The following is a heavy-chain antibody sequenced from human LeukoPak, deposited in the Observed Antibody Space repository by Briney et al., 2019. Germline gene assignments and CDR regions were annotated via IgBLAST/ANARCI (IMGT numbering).Heavy chain of an antibody. J-gene: IGHJ5*02. CDR1: GFTFSSYA. V-gene: IGHV3-30-3*01. D-gene: IGHD2-15*01. Sequence: GGSLRLSCAASGFTFSSYAMHWVRQAPGKGLEWVAVISYDGSNKYYADSVKGRFTISRGNSKNTLYLQMNSLRAEDTAVYYCARGRGRGEPYCSGGSCYSGSWFDPWGQGTLVTVSS. CDR2: ISYDGSNK. CDR3: ARGRGRGEPYCSGGSCYSGSWFDP.